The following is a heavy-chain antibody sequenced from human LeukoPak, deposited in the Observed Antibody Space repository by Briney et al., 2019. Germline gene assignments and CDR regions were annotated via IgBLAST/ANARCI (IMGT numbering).Heavy chain of an antibody. D-gene: IGHD5-24*01. CDR1: GFAFSDYY. V-gene: IGHV3-11*04. J-gene: IGHJ4*02. CDR2: ISSSDSTI. CDR3: ATRRDGYNYKVY. Sequence: GGSLRLSCAASGFAFSDYYMSWVRQAPGKGLEWVSYISSSDSTIYYADSVKGRFTISRDNAKNSLYLQMNSLRVEDTAVYYCATRRDGYNYKVYWGQGTLVTVSS.